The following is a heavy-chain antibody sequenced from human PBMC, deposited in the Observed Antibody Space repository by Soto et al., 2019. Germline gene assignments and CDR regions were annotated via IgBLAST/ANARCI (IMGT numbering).Heavy chain of an antibody. J-gene: IGHJ5*02. CDR1: GGSISSYY. CDR2: IYYSGST. V-gene: IGHV4-59*01. D-gene: IGHD6-19*01. CDR3: ARDLSGSGWCGWFDP. Sequence: SETLSLTCTVSGGSISSYYWSWIRQPPGKGLEWIGYIYYSGSTNYNPSLKSRVTISVDTSKNQFSLKLSSVTAADTAVYYCARDLSGSGWCGWFDPWGQGTLVTVSS.